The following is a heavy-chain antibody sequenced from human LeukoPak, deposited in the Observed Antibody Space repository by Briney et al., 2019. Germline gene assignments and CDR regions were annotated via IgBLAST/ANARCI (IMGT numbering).Heavy chain of an antibody. Sequence: GGSLRLSCAASGFIFSKFWKTWVRQAPGKGLEWVANIKEDGSEKKYVDSVKGRFTISRDNAKNSVYLHMNSLRAEDTALYYCARLSAYYYGSYFYYYMDVWGKGTTVTVSS. CDR1: GFIFSKFW. CDR3: ARLSAYYYGSYFYYYMDV. CDR2: IKEDGSEK. D-gene: IGHD3-10*01. J-gene: IGHJ6*03. V-gene: IGHV3-7*01.